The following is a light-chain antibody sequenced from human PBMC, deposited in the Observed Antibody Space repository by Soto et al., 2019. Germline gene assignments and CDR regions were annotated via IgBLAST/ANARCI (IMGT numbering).Light chain of an antibody. CDR1: SSDVGSYNV. CDR3: CSYAGSSTYA. CDR2: EGS. J-gene: IGLJ1*01. V-gene: IGLV2-23*01. Sequence: QSVLTQPASVSGSPGQSITISCTGTSSDVGSYNVVSWYQQHPGKAPKLMIYEGSKRPSGVSNRFSGSKSGNTASLTISGLQAEDEAEYSCCSYAGSSTYAFGTGTKLTVL.